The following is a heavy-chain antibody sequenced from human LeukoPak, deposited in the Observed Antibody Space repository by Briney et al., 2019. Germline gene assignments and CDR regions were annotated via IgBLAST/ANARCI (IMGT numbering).Heavy chain of an antibody. D-gene: IGHD1-26*01. Sequence: PGESLKISCKGSGYIFTNYWIARVRQMPGKGLEWMGIIYPGDSDTRYSPSFQGQVTISADKSISTAYLQWSSLKASDTAMYYCARRSGNFQADYNFDYWGQGTLVTVSS. J-gene: IGHJ4*02. CDR1: GYIFTNYW. V-gene: IGHV5-51*01. CDR3: ARRSGNFQADYNFDY. CDR2: IYPGDSDT.